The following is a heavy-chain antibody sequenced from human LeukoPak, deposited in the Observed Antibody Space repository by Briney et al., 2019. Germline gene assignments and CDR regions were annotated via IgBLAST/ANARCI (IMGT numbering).Heavy chain of an antibody. J-gene: IGHJ3*02. V-gene: IGHV3-21*01. CDR1: GFTFSSYS. Sequence: GGSLRLSCAASGFTFSSYSMNWVRQAPGKGLEWVSSISSSSSYIYYADSVKGRFTIPRDNAKNSLYLQMNSLRAEDTAVYYCARDSGSTYYYDSSGSRDAFDIWGQGTMVTVSS. D-gene: IGHD3-22*01. CDR3: ARDSGSTYYYDSSGSRDAFDI. CDR2: ISSSSSYI.